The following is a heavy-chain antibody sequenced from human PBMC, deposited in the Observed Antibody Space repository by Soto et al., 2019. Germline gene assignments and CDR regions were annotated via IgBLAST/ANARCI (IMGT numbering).Heavy chain of an antibody. V-gene: IGHV3-23*01. Sequence: GGSPRLSCAASAFTFSSYAMSWVRQTPGKGLEWVSAISGSGDNTYYADSVKGRFTISRDNSKNTLYLQMNSLRAEDTAVYYCTKDGNGGLYYYYYGMDVWGQGTTVTVSS. CDR3: TKDGNGGLYYYYYGMDV. CDR2: ISGSGDNT. J-gene: IGHJ6*02. CDR1: AFTFSSYA. D-gene: IGHD2-8*01.